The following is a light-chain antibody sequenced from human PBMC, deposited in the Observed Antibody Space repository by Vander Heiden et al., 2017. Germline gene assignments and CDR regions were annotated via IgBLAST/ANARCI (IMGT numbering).Light chain of an antibody. J-gene: IGLJ3*02. V-gene: IGLV1-44*01. Sequence: QSVLTQPPSASGTPGQRGTITCSGRSSNIGSNIVNWYQQLPGTAPKLLIYRMNQRPSRVPDRFSGSKSGTSASMAISGLQSEDEADYYCAAWDDSLDGHWVFGGGTKLTVL. CDR3: AAWDDSLDGHWV. CDR1: SSNIGSNI. CDR2: RMN.